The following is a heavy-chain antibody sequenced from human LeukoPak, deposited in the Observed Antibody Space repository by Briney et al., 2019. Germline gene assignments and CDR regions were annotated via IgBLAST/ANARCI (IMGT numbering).Heavy chain of an antibody. CDR1: GGSISFGGYY. CDR3: ARLSVRSYGFDY. J-gene: IGHJ4*02. D-gene: IGHD1-26*01. V-gene: IGHV4-61*08. CDR2: IYYSGST. Sequence: PSETLSLTCTVSGGSISFGGYYWSWIRQPPGKGLEWIGYIYYSGSTNYNPSLKSRVTISVDTSKNQFSLKLSSVTAADTAVYYCARLSVRSYGFDYWGQGTLVTVSS.